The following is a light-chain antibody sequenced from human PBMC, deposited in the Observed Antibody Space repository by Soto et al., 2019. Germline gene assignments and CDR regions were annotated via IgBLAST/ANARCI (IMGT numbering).Light chain of an antibody. CDR3: SSYTSSSTLV. V-gene: IGLV2-14*01. CDR1: SSDVGGYNY. CDR2: EVS. J-gene: IGLJ1*01. Sequence: QSALTQPASVSGSPGQSITISCTGTSSDVGGYNYVSWYQQHPGKAPKLMIYEVSNRPSGVSNRFSGYKSGNTDSLTISGLQAEDEADYSCSSYTSSSTLVFGTGTKVTVL.